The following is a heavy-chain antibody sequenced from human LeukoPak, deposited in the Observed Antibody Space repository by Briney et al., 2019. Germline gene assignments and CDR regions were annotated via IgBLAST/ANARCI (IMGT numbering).Heavy chain of an antibody. J-gene: IGHJ6*02. CDR2: ISGGGVST. V-gene: IGHV3-23*01. D-gene: IGHD5-24*01. Sequence: GGSLRLSCAASGFTFSSYAMSWVRQAPGKGLEWVSSISGGGVSTYYADSVKGRFTISRDNSKNTLYLQMNSLRAEDTAVYYCAKDRWEMDLTGGMDVWGQGTTVTVSS. CDR1: GFTFSSYA. CDR3: AKDRWEMDLTGGMDV.